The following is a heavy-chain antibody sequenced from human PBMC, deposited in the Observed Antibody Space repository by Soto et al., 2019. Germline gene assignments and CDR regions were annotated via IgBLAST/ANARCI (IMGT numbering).Heavy chain of an antibody. J-gene: IGHJ4*02. V-gene: IGHV4-31*03. CDR3: ARSSRSYFDY. Sequence: SETLSLTCTVSGGSISRSGYFWSWIRQHPEKGLEWIGYIYDSGSTYYNPSLKSRVSLSVDTSKNQFSLNLTSVTAADTAMYYCARSSRSYFDYWGQGTLVTVSS. CDR2: IYDSGST. CDR1: GGSISRSGYF.